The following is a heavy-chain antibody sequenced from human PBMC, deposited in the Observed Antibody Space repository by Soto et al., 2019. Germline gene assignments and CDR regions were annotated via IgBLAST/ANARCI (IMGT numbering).Heavy chain of an antibody. J-gene: IGHJ4*01. CDR1: GGSISSSSYY. Sequence: SETLALTCTVSGGSISSSSYYWGWIRQPPGTVLEWIGSIYYSGSTYYNPSLKSRVTISVDTSENQFSLKLSSVTAEDTAVYYGEIEKVGGNGVHYFDSWGHGTLVTVSP. CDR2: IYYSGST. V-gene: IGHV4-39*02. CDR3: EIEKVGGNGVHYFDS. D-gene: IGHD2-15*01.